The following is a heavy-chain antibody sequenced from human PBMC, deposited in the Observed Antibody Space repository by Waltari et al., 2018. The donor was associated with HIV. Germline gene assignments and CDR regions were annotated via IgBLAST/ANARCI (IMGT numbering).Heavy chain of an antibody. D-gene: IGHD3-10*01. J-gene: IGHJ4*02. Sequence: EVQLLESGGGLVQPGGSLRLSCAASGFTFSSYAMSWVRQAPGKGLEWVAGIRGSGGRTYYADSVKGRFTISRDNSKNTLYLQMNSLRAEDTAVYYCAKNLGYYGSGTYRYYFDYWGQGTLVTVSS. CDR3: AKNLGYYGSGTYRYYFDY. CDR1: GFTFSSYA. V-gene: IGHV3-23*01. CDR2: IRGSGGRT.